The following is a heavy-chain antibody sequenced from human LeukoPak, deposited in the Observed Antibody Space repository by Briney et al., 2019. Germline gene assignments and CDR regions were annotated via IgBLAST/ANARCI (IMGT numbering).Heavy chain of an antibody. CDR3: ARAELSPGHLADAFDI. J-gene: IGHJ3*02. Sequence: GESLKISCKGSGYSFTTYWISWVRQMPGKGLEWMGRIDPSDSYTNYSPSFQGHVTISADTSISTAYLKWSSLKASDTAMYYCARAELSPGHLADAFDIWGQGTMVTVSS. CDR1: GYSFTTYW. V-gene: IGHV5-10-1*01. CDR2: IDPSDSYT. D-gene: IGHD2/OR15-2a*01.